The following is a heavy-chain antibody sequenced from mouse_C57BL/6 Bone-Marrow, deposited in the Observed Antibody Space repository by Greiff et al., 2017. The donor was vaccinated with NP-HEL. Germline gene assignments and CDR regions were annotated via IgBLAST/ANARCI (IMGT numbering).Heavy chain of an antibody. V-gene: IGHV14-3*01. CDR1: GFNIKNTY. Sequence: EVQLQQSVAELVRPGASVKLSCTASGFNIKNTYMHWVKQRPEQGLEWIGRIDPANGNTKYAPKFQGKANITADTSSNTAYLQLSSLTSEDTAIYYCAFIYYDCYYAMDYWGQGTSVTVSS. D-gene: IGHD2-4*01. CDR3: AFIYYDCYYAMDY. CDR2: IDPANGNT. J-gene: IGHJ4*01.